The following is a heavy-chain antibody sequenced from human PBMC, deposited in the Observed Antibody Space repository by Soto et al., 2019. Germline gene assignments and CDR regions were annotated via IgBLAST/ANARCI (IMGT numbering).Heavy chain of an antibody. CDR1: GFTFSSYA. J-gene: IGHJ6*02. CDR3: AREYSSSATNHKLYYCYYYGMDV. D-gene: IGHD6-6*01. CDR2: ISYDGSNK. V-gene: IGHV3-30-3*01. Sequence: QVQLVGSGGGVVQPGRSLRLSCAASGFTFSSYAMHWVRQAPGKGLEWVAVISYDGSNKYYADSVKGRFTISRDNSKNTLYPQMNSLRAEDTALYYCAREYSSSATNHKLYYCYYYGMDVWGQGTTVTVSS.